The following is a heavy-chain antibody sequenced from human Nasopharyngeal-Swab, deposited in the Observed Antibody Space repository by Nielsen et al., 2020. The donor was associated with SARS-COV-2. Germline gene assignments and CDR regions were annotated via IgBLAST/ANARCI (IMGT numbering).Heavy chain of an antibody. V-gene: IGHV5-51*01. D-gene: IGHD5-12*01. Sequence: GEALKISCKGSGYSFTKYWIGWVRQMPGKGPEWMGIIFPGDSDTRYSPSFHGQVTISADRSTSTTYLHLSSLKASDTAMYYCAKSSGSGYDANSFDFWGQGTLVTVSS. J-gene: IGHJ4*02. CDR3: AKSSGSGYDANSFDF. CDR2: IFPGDSDT. CDR1: GYSFTKYW.